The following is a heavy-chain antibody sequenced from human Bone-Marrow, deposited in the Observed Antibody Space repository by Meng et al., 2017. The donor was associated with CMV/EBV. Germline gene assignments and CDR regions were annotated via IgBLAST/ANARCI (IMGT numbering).Heavy chain of an antibody. CDR1: GFTFSSYS. J-gene: IGHJ5*02. CDR2: ISSSSSTI. D-gene: IGHD2-21*01. Sequence: GESLKISCAASGFTFSSYSMNWVRQAPGKGLEWVSYISSSSSTIYYADSVKGRFTISRDNAKNSLYLQMNSLRAEDTAVYYCARVGIVVVSWGQGPLVTVSS. V-gene: IGHV3-48*04. CDR3: ARVGIVVVS.